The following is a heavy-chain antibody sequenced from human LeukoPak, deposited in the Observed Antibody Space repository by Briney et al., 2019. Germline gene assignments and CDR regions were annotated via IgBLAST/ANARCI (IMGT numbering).Heavy chain of an antibody. J-gene: IGHJ6*02. D-gene: IGHD3-3*01. CDR2: IIPILGIA. V-gene: IGHV1-69*04. CDR1: GGTFSSYA. Sequence: SVKVSCKASGGTFSSYAISWVRQAPGQGPEWMGRIIPILGIANYAQKFQGRVTITADKSTSTAYMELSSLRSEDTAVYYCATQLLRFLEGPYYYYGMDVWGQGTTVTVSS. CDR3: ATQLLRFLEGPYYYYGMDV.